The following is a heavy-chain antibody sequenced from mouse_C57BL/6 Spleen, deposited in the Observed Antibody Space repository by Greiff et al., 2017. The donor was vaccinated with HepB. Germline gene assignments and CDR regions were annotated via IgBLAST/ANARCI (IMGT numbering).Heavy chain of an antibody. CDR1: GYTFTSYW. D-gene: IGHD1-1*01. CDR2: IHPNSGST. CDR3: ARPDYYGSSYYFDY. V-gene: IGHV1-64*01. Sequence: QVQLKQPGAELVKPGASVKLSCKASGYTFTSYWMHWVKQRPGQGLEWIGMIHPNSGSTNYNEKFKSKATLTVDKSSSTAYMQLSSLTSEDSAVYYCARPDYYGSSYYFDYWGQGTTLTVSS. J-gene: IGHJ2*01.